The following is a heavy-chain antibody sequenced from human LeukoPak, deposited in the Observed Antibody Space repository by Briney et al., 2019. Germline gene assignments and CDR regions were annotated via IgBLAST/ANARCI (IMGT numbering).Heavy chain of an antibody. D-gene: IGHD2-21*01. CDR2: ISSSSSYI. J-gene: IGHJ6*03. CDR3: ARVIRSWTSPYMDV. V-gene: IGHV3-21*01. Sequence: GGSLRLSCAASGFTFSSYSMNWVRQAPGKGLEWVSSISSSSSYIYYADSVKGRFTISRDNAKNSLYLQMNSLRAEDTAVYYCARVIRSWTSPYMDVWGKGTTVTVSS. CDR1: GFTFSSYS.